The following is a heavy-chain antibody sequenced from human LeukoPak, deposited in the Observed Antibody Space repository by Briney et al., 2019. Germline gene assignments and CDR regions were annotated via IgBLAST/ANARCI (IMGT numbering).Heavy chain of an antibody. V-gene: IGHV4-59*01. CDR1: GGSISSYY. D-gene: IGHD4/OR15-4a*01. J-gene: IGHJ4*02. CDR2: IYYSGST. CDR3: ARRAGAYSHPYDY. Sequence: SETLSLTCTVSGGSISSYYWSWIRQPPGKGLEWIGYIYYSGSTNYNPSLKSRVTISVDTSKNQFSLKLSSVIAADTAVYYCARRAGAYSHPYDYWGQGTLVTVSS.